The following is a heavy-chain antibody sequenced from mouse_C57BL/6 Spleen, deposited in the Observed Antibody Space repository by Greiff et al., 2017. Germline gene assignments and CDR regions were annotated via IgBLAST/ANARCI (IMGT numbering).Heavy chain of an antibody. CDR3: ARPDWYFDV. Sequence: EVHLVESGGGLVKPGGSLKLSCAASGFTFSDYGMHWVRQAPEKGLEWVAYISSGSSTIYYADTVKGRCTISRDNAKNTLFLQMTSLRAADTAMYYCARPDWYFDVWGTGTTVTVSS. V-gene: IGHV5-17*01. J-gene: IGHJ1*03. CDR1: GFTFSDYG. CDR2: ISSGSSTI.